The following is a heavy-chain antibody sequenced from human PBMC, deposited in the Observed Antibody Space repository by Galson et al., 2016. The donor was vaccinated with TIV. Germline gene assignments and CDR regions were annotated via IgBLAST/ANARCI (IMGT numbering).Heavy chain of an antibody. Sequence: SLRLSCAASGFSVSNTYMRWLRQSPGRGLEWVSVIYGGGSTYYADSVKGRFTLSRDNSKNTLYLQMNNLSGDDTAVYYCAREGRGRDGFNFFEQWGQGTPVIVSS. CDR3: AREGRGRDGFNFFEQ. J-gene: IGHJ4*02. D-gene: IGHD5-24*01. CDR2: IYGGGST. V-gene: IGHV3-53*01. CDR1: GFSVSNTY.